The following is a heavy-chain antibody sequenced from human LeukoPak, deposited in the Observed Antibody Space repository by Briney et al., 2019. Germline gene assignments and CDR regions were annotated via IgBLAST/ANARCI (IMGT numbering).Heavy chain of an antibody. D-gene: IGHD5-12*01. Sequence: GGSLRLSCAASGFSSGGYAMGWVRQVPGKGLEWVSTISGTDYNTYYADSVKGRFTISRDNSRNTLSLLMISLGAEDTAVYYCVARPPVIVAGPFDYWGQGTLVTVSS. CDR2: ISGTDYNT. V-gene: IGHV3-23*01. J-gene: IGHJ4*02. CDR1: GFSSGGYA. CDR3: VARPPVIVAGPFDY.